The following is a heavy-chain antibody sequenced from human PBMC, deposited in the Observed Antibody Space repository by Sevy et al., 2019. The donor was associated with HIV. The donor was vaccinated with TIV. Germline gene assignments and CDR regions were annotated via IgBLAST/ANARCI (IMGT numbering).Heavy chain of an antibody. CDR1: GFTFTSYW. D-gene: IGHD6-13*01. CDR2: IKQDGSEK. J-gene: IGHJ4*02. CDR3: ARDTGIPFDY. V-gene: IGHV3-7*01. Sequence: GGSLRLSCATSGFTFTSYWMSWVRQAPGKGLEWVANIKQDGSEKKYVDSVKGRFTISRDNAKNSLYLQMNSLRAEDTAVYYCARDTGIPFDYWGQGTLVTVSS.